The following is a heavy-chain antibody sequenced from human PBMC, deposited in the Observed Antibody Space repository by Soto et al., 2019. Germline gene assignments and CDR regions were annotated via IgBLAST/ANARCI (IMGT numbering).Heavy chain of an antibody. V-gene: IGHV4-31*03. CDR3: ARGSLDYDILTGYPRYYYYGMDV. J-gene: IGHJ6*02. CDR2: IYYSGST. CDR1: GGSISSGGYY. D-gene: IGHD3-9*01. Sequence: TLSLTCTVSGGSISSGGYYWSWIRQHPGKGLEWIGYIYYSGSTYYNPSLKSRVTISVDTSKNQFSLKLSSVTAADTAVYYCARGSLDYDILTGYPRYYYYGMDVWGQGTTVTVSS.